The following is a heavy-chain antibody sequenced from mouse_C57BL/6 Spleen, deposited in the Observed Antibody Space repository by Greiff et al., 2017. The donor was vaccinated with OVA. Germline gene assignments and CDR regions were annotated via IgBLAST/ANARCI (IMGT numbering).Heavy chain of an antibody. D-gene: IGHD1-1*01. Sequence: DVQLQESGPGLVKPSQSLSLTCSVTGYSITSGYYWNWIRQFPGNKLEWMGYISYDGSNNYNPSLKNRISITRDTSKNQFFLKLNSVTTEDTATYYCARDNYYGSEAYWGQGTLVTVSA. CDR1: GYSITSGYY. J-gene: IGHJ3*01. CDR2: ISYDGSN. V-gene: IGHV3-6*01. CDR3: ARDNYYGSEAY.